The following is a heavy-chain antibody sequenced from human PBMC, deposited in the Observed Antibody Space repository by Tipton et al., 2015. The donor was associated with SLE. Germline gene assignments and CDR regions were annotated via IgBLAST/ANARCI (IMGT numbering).Heavy chain of an antibody. D-gene: IGHD4-11*01. J-gene: IGHJ4*02. V-gene: IGHV4-34*01. CDR2: INHSGST. CDR1: GGSFSGYY. CDR3: ARGPVTTMIAVKVPYFDY. Sequence: TLSLTCAVYGGSFSGYYWSWIRQPPGKGLEWIGEINHSGSTNYNPSLKSRVNISVDTSKNQFSLKLSSVTAADTAVYYCARGPVTTMIAVKVPYFDYWGQGTLVTVSS.